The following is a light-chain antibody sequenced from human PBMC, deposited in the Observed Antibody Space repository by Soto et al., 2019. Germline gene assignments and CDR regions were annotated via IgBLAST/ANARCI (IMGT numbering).Light chain of an antibody. Sequence: IVLTLSPGTLSMSPGGRTTLSCRAGQSITRYLAWYQQNPGQGPRLLIYGASSRATGTPDRFRGSGSGTDFTLTINRLEPEDFELYYCQQYGSSPPTLGQGTKVDI. CDR1: QSITRY. CDR3: QQYGSSPPT. J-gene: IGKJ1*01. CDR2: GAS. V-gene: IGKV3-20*01.